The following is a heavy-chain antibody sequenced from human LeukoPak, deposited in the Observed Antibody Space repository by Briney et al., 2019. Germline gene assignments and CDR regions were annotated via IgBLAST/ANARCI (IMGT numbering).Heavy chain of an antibody. V-gene: IGHV4-59*11. CDR1: GGSISGHY. CDR3: ARSPGLEARGMRWFFDL. CDR2: FYYSGSGSA. Sequence: PSETLSLTCTVSGGSISGHYWNWIRQPPGKGLEWIGYFYYSGSGSANYNPSLKSRLTISGDTSKNQFSLKLRSVTAADTAVYYCARSPGLEARGMRWFFDLWGRGTLVTVSS. D-gene: IGHD6-13*01. J-gene: IGHJ2*01.